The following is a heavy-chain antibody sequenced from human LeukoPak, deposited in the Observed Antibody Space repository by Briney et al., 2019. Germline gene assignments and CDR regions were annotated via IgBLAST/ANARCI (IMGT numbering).Heavy chain of an antibody. J-gene: IGHJ4*02. CDR2: IYTGGTT. D-gene: IGHD3-10*01. CDR1: ELSVSSNY. CDR3: ARDTGYGSGSFDY. V-gene: IGHV3-53*01. Sequence: GGSLRLSCAASELSVSSNYMSWVRQAPGKGLEWVSLIYTGGTTYYADSVKGRFTISRDKTKNTLYLQMNSLRAEDTAVYYCARDTGYGSGSFDYWGQGTLVTVSS.